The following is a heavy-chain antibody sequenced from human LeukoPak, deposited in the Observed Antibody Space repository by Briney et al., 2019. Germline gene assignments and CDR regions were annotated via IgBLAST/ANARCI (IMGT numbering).Heavy chain of an antibody. CDR3: ARGYSSGYSPKPQFDY. D-gene: IGHD3-22*01. CDR2: IIPIFGTA. V-gene: IGHV1-69*13. Sequence: GASVTVSCTASGVTFNNYTINWVRQARGQGLEWMGGIIPIFGTANYAQKFQGRVTITADESTSTAYMELSSLRSEDTAVYYCARGYSSGYSPKPQFDYWGQGPLVPVSS. CDR1: GVTFNNYT. J-gene: IGHJ4*02.